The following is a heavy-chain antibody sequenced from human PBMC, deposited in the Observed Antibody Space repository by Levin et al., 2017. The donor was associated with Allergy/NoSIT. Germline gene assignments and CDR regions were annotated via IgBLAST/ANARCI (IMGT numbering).Heavy chain of an antibody. CDR2: NHSSGTN. CDR3: ARVKWGYGLDV. D-gene: IGHD7-27*01. V-gene: IGHV4-61*08. CDR1: GGSVSSNDYY. Sequence: SQTLSLTCTVSGGSVSSNDYYWDWIRQSPGTGLEWNGYNHSSGTNNYNPSLKSRPTITVDTSKNRYSLRLSSMTAADTAVYYCARVKWGYGLDVWGQGTTVTVSS. J-gene: IGHJ6*02.